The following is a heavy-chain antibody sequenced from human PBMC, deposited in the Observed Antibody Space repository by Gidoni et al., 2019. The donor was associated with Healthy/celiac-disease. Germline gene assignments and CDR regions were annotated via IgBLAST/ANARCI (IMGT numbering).Heavy chain of an antibody. Sequence: QVQLQESGPGLVTPSQTLSLTCTVYGGPISSRCYYWSWIRQHPGKGLAWSGYIYYSGSTYYNPSLKSRVTISVDTSKNHFSLKLSSVTAADTAGYYCARELNYYDSSGSHAFDIWGQGTMVTVSS. J-gene: IGHJ3*02. CDR1: GGPISSRCYY. D-gene: IGHD3-22*01. CDR2: IYYSGST. V-gene: IGHV4-31*03. CDR3: ARELNYYDSSGSHAFDI.